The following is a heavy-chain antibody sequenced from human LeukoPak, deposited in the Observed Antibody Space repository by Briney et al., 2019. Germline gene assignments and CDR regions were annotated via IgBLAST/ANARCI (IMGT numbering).Heavy chain of an antibody. CDR1: AYSISSGYY. CDR2: IYHSGNT. D-gene: IGHD3-22*01. V-gene: IGHV4-38-2*02. Sequence: SETLSLTCTVSAYSISSGYYWGWIRQAPGEGLEWIGSIYHSGNTYYNPSLKSRVTISVDTSKNQFSLKLSSVTAADTAVYYCARADYYDSSGYYFDYWGQGTLVTVSS. CDR3: ARADYYDSSGYYFDY. J-gene: IGHJ4*02.